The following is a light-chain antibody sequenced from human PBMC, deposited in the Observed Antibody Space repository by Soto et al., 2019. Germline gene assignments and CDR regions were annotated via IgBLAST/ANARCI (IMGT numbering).Light chain of an antibody. CDR3: KQRRNWPFP. CDR2: GAS. J-gene: IGKJ5*01. Sequence: EIVMTQSPATLSVSPGERATLSCRASQSVRNNLAWYQQKPGQAPRLLIYGASSRATGIPARFSGSGSGTDFTLTISGLAPEDFAVYYCKQRRNWPFPFAQRTRLEIK. CDR1: QSVRNN. V-gene: IGKV3-11*01.